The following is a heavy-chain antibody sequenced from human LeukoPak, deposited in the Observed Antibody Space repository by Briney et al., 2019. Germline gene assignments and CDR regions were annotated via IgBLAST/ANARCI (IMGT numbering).Heavy chain of an antibody. CDR2: IRQDESER. Sequence: GGSLRLSCEGAGFSFSSYWMTWVRQLPGKGPEWVANIRQDESERYFADSVKGRFTISRDNAKKSVYLHMSSLRAEDTAVYYCAKDRCIQLWRGTFDIWGQGTMVTVSS. V-gene: IGHV3-7*01. CDR3: AKDRCIQLWRGTFDI. CDR1: GFSFSSYW. D-gene: IGHD5-18*01. J-gene: IGHJ3*02.